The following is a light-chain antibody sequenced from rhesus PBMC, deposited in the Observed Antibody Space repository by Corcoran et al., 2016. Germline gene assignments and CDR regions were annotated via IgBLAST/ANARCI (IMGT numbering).Light chain of an antibody. J-gene: IGKJ3*01. V-gene: IGKV2-90*01. Sequence: DIVMTQTPLSLPITPGEPASISCRSSQSLLHSDGSTYLAWNLPKPGQFTQLLIYLISNRASGVPDRFSGSGSGTDFTLKISRVEAEDVGVYYCMQGTQLPFTFGPGTKLDIK. CDR3: MQGTQLPFT. CDR2: LIS. CDR1: QSLLHSDGSTY.